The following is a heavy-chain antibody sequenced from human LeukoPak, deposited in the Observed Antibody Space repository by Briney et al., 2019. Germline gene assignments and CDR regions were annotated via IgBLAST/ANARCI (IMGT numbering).Heavy chain of an antibody. CDR1: GFTFYSFA. CDR2: ISGSEGTT. J-gene: IGHJ6*02. Sequence: GGSLRLSCAASGFTFYSFAMSWVRQAPGKGPEWVSSISGSEGTTYHADSVKGRFTISRDNSKNTLYLEMNSLRAEDTAAYYCAKNIGNGYNWAHYYGMDVWGQGTTVTVSS. CDR3: AKNIGNGYNWAHYYGMDV. V-gene: IGHV3-23*01. D-gene: IGHD5-24*01.